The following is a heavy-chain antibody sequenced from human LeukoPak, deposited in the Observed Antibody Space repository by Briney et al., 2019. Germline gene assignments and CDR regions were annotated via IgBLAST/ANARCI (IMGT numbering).Heavy chain of an antibody. V-gene: IGHV4-61*02. CDR1: GGSISSGSYY. Sequence: MPSETLSLTCTVSGGSISSGSYYWSWIRQPAGKGLEWIRRIYTSGSTNYNPSLKSRVTISVGTSKNQFSPKMSSVTAADTAVYYCARTGYSSSYYKFRFDYWGQGTLVTVSS. CDR2: IYTSGST. CDR3: ARTGYSSSYYKFRFDY. D-gene: IGHD6-13*01. J-gene: IGHJ4*02.